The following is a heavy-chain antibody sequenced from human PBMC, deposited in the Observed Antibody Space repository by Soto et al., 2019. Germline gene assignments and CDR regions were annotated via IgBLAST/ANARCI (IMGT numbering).Heavy chain of an antibody. V-gene: IGHV3-15*01. J-gene: IGHJ4*02. CDR3: TTPSSAAAGRGGYFDY. D-gene: IGHD6-13*01. CDR2: IKSKTDGGTT. CDR1: GFTFSNAW. Sequence: GESLKISCAASGFTFSNAWMSWVRQAPGKGLEWVGRIKSKTDGGTTDYAAPVKGRFTISREDSKNTLYLQMNSLKTEDTAVYYCTTPSSAAAGRGGYFDYWGQGTLVTVSS.